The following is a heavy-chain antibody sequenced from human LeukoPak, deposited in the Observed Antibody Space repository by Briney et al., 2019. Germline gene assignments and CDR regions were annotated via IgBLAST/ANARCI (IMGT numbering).Heavy chain of an antibody. CDR2: IYYSGGT. Sequence: PSETLSLTCTVSGGSISSNSYYWAWIRQPPGKGLEWIGNIYYSGGTHYNPSLKSRVTISVDTSKNQFSLKLNSVTAADTAVYYCASSEGTVDAFDIWGQGTMVTVSS. CDR3: ASSEGTVDAFDI. D-gene: IGHD3-10*01. J-gene: IGHJ3*02. CDR1: GGSISSNSYY. V-gene: IGHV4-39*01.